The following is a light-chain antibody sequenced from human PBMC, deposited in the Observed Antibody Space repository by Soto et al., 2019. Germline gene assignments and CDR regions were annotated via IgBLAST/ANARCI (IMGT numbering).Light chain of an antibody. Sequence: SVLTQPPSVSGAPGQRVTISCTGSSFNIGAGYDVHWYQQLPGTAPKLLIYRNNNRPSGVPDRFSGSKSGTSASLAITGLQTEDEADYYCQSYDTSLSGYWVFGGGTQLTVL. V-gene: IGLV1-40*01. CDR3: QSYDTSLSGYWV. CDR2: RNN. J-gene: IGLJ3*02. CDR1: SFNIGAGYD.